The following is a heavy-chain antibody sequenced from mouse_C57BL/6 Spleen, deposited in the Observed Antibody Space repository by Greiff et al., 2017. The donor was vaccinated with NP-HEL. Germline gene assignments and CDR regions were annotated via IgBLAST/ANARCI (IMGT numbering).Heavy chain of an antibody. CDR3: ARGTAIVGPFAY. CDR2: IHPNSGST. V-gene: IGHV1-64*01. Sequence: VQLQQPGAELVKPGASVKLSCKASGYTFTSYCMRWVKQRPGQGLEWIGMIHPNSGSTNYNEKFKSKATLTVDKSSSTAYMQLSSLTSEDSAVYYCARGTAIVGPFAYWGQGTLVTVSA. D-gene: IGHD1-1*01. CDR1: GYTFTSYC. J-gene: IGHJ3*01.